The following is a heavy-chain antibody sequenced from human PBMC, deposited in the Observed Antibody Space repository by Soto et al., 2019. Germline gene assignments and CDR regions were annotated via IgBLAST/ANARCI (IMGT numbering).Heavy chain of an antibody. CDR1: GGSLSNYV. Sequence: QAQLMQSGAEVKKPGTSVKVSCKASGGSLSNYVITWARQAPGQGLEYMGGIIPLAGTGNYAQKFQGRGTINADESTSTAYLELRRLRSEDTAVYYCAREGFRGRYYPSWGQGTLVTVSS. J-gene: IGHJ4*02. V-gene: IGHV1-69*01. CDR2: IIPLAGTG. CDR3: AREGFRGRYYPS. D-gene: IGHD1-26*01.